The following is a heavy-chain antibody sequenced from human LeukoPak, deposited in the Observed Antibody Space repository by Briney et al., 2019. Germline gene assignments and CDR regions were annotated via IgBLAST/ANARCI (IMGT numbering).Heavy chain of an antibody. CDR3: ASSLDYGDFSPSDY. V-gene: IGHV1-18*01. CDR2: ISAYNGNT. J-gene: IGHJ4*02. D-gene: IGHD4-17*01. Sequence: GASVKVSCKASGYTFTNYGISWVRQAPGQGLERMGWISAYNGNTNYAQKLQGRVTMTTDTSTNTAYMELRSLRPDDTAVYYCASSLDYGDFSPSDYWGQGTLVTVSS. CDR1: GYTFTNYG.